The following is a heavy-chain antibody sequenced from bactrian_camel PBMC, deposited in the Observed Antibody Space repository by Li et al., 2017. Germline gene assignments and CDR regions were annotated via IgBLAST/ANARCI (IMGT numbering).Heavy chain of an antibody. D-gene: IGHD1*01. CDR1: GIIFNACR. CDR3: AGDCLLGLHLRSY. CDR2: INGLGTT. V-gene: IGHV3S53*01. Sequence: VQLVESGGGSVQAGGSLKLSCAASGIIFNACRMAWYRQAPGKERELVSSINGLGTTSYADAVKGRFTISQDNAKNTLYLQMNSLKTEDTAVYYCAGDCLLGLHLRSYWGQGTQVTVS. J-gene: IGHJ4*01.